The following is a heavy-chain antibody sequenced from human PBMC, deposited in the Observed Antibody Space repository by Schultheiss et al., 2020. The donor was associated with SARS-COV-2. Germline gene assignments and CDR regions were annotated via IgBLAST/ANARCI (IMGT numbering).Heavy chain of an antibody. CDR2: ISSSSSYT. CDR3: ARDPYSTGYYDY. Sequence: GGSLRLSCAASGFTFSSYAMSWVRQAPGKGLEWVSSISSSSSYTYYADSVKGRFTISRDNSKNTLHLQMNSLSVEDTAVYYCARDPYSTGYYDYWGQGTLVTVSS. V-gene: IGHV3-23*01. J-gene: IGHJ4*02. CDR1: GFTFSSYA. D-gene: IGHD6-19*01.